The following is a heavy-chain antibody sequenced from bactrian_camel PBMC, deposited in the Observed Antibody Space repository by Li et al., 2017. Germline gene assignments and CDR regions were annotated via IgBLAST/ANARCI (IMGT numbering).Heavy chain of an antibody. D-gene: IGHD6*01. V-gene: IGHV3S40*01. CDR2: INSGGGTT. CDR1: GFTFSSYD. J-gene: IGHJ6*01. CDR3: ATGHDGGRWYLPFGY. Sequence: DVQLVESGGGLVQPGGSLRLSCAASGFTFSSYDMSWVRQAPGKGLEWVSAINSGGGTTYYADSVKGRFTISRDNAKNTVYLQMNSLKSEDTALYYCATGHDGGRWYLPFGYWGQGTQVTVS.